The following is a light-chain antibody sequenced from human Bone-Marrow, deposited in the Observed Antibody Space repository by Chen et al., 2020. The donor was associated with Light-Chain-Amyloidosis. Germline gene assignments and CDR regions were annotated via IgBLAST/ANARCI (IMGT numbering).Light chain of an antibody. CDR1: STDVGSYNL. CDR2: DVT. Sequence: QSALSQPASVSGSPGQSITISCTGTSTDVGSYNLVYWYQHQPGKAPKLNIFDVTRRPSGISHRGSDSKSGNTASLTIAGLQPEDGAFKDCSSHAGGGIVGVFGGGPKLSVL. V-gene: IGLV2-23*02. J-gene: IGLJ3*02. CDR3: SSHAGGGIVGV.